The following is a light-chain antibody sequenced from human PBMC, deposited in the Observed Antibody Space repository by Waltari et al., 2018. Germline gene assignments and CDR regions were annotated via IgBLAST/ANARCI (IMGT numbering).Light chain of an antibody. CDR1: PSVSSN. CDR2: GTS. J-gene: IGKJ4*02. CDR3: QQYNNWPLM. Sequence: DIVITQSPATLSVSPGDRATLSCRASPSVSSNLAWYQQKPGQAPRLLSYGTSTRATGIPARFSGSGSGTEFTLTISSLQSEDFVVYYCQQYNNWPLMFGGGTKVEIK. V-gene: IGKV3-15*01.